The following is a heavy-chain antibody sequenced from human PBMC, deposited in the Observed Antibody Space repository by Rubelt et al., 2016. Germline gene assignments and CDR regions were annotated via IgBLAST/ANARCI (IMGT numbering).Heavy chain of an antibody. V-gene: IGHV3-66*01. J-gene: IGHJ4*02. CDR2: IYSGGST. CDR1: GFTVSSNY. Sequence: EVQLVESGGGLVQPGGSLRLSCAASGFTVSSNYMSWVRQAPGKGLEWVSVIYSGGSTDCADAVKVRFTISRDNSKNTLYLQMNSLRAEDTAVYYCARNWGFDDWGQGTLVTVSS. D-gene: IGHD7-27*01. CDR3: ARNWGFDD.